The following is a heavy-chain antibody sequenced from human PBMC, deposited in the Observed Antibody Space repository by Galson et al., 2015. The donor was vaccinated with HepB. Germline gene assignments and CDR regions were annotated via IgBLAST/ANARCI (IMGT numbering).Heavy chain of an antibody. J-gene: IGHJ4*02. D-gene: IGHD3-16*02. CDR1: GFTFSSYG. CDR2: ISYDGSYK. V-gene: IGHV3-30*18. CDR3: AKDLMSDYVWGSYRPGYYFDY. Sequence: SLRLSCAASGFTFSSYGMHWVRQAPGKGLEWVAVISYDGSYKYYADSVKGRFTISRDNSKNTLYLQMNSLRAEDTAVYYCAKDLMSDYVWGSYRPGYYFDYWGQGTLVTVSS.